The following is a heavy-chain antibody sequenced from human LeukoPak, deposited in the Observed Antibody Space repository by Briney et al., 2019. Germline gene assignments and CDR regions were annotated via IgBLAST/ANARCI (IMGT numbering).Heavy chain of an antibody. J-gene: IGHJ4*02. Sequence: GGSLRLSCAASGFTFSSYGMHWVRQAPGKGLEWVAFIRYDGSNKYYADSVKGRFTISRDNSKNTLYLQMNSLRAEDTAVYYCEGISAPIGYYFDYWGQGTLVTVSS. D-gene: IGHD3-3*02. CDR1: GFTFSSYG. CDR3: EGISAPIGYYFDY. CDR2: IRYDGSNK. V-gene: IGHV3-30*02.